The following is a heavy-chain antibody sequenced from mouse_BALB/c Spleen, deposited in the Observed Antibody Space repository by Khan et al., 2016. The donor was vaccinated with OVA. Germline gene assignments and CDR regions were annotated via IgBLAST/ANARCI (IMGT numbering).Heavy chain of an antibody. J-gene: IGHJ2*01. Sequence: EVELVESGGDLVKPGGSLKLSCAASGFTFSSYGMSWVRQTPDKRLEWVATISSGGNYTYYPDSVKGRFTIYRDNAKNTLYLQMSSLKSEYTAMDFCATRYFYGSRDYFDYWGQGTTLTVSS. D-gene: IGHD1-1*01. V-gene: IGHV5-6*01. CDR2: ISSGGNYT. CDR1: GFTFSSYG. CDR3: ATRYFYGSRDYFDY.